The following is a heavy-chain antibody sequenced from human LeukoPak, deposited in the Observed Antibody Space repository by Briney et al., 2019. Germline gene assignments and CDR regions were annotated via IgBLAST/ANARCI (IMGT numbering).Heavy chain of an antibody. CDR3: VRGLAPYYGFFDD. J-gene: IGHJ4*02. CDR2: VSTDGTNT. D-gene: IGHD3-10*01. V-gene: IGHV3-74*01. CDR1: GFTFSSHW. Sequence: PGGSLRLSCAASGFTFSSHWMHWVRQVPGKGLEWVSRVSTDGTNTYYADSVKGRFIISRDNAKNTLYLQMSSLRLEDTALYYCVRGLAPYYGFFDDWGQGSFVTVSP.